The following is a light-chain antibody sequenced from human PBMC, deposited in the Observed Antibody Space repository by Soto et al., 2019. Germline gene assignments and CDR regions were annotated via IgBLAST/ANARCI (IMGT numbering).Light chain of an antibody. CDR2: DVN. V-gene: IGLV2-8*01. CDR1: ASDIGCYTF. Sequence: QSALTQPPSASGSPGQSVAISCTGTASDIGCYTFVSWYQQHPGKAPKLLIYDVNKRPSGVPDRFSGSKSGNTASLTVSGLQAEDEADYYCSAQGGPHPYVFGTGNKVTVL. CDR3: SAQGGPHPYV. J-gene: IGLJ1*01.